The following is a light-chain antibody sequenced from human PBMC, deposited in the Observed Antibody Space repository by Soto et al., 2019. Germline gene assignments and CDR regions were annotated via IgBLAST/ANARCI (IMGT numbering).Light chain of an antibody. CDR1: SSY. CDR2: GVT. J-gene: IGLJ1*01. V-gene: IGLV2-11*01. CDR3: CSYAGSSHV. Sequence: QSVLTQPPSASGTPGQRVTISCSGSSSYVSWYQQLPGKAPKLIIYGVTKRPSGVPDRFSGSKSGNTASLTISGLQAEDAADYYCCSYAGSSHVFGTGTKVTVL.